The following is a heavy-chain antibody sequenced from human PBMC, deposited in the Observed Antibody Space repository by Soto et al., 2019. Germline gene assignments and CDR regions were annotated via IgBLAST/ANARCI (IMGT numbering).Heavy chain of an antibody. V-gene: IGHV3-33*01. CDR2: IWHDGNNK. CDR1: GFTFSNYG. D-gene: IGHD1-26*01. J-gene: IGHJ6*02. Sequence: QVQLVESGGGVVQPWRSLRLSCAASGFTFSNYGMHWFRQAPGKGLEWVAIIWHDGNNKYYADSVRGRFIISRDNSKNRMYLQMNSLRAEDTAVYYCASDLVGASDSYGLDVWGQGTPVTVSS. CDR3: ASDLVGASDSYGLDV.